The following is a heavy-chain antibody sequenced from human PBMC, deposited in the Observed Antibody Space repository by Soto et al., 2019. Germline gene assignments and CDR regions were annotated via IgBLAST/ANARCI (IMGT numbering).Heavy chain of an antibody. CDR3: ARSEYYYDSSGYYSWGGMDV. J-gene: IGHJ6*02. CDR2: ISGSGGRT. V-gene: IGHV3-23*01. CDR1: GFTFSSYA. Sequence: GGSLRLSCAASGFTFSSYAMSWVRQAPGKGLEWVSSISGSGGRTYYADSVKGRFTISRDNSKRTLYLQMNRLGAEDTAVYYCARSEYYYDSSGYYSWGGMDVWGQGTTVTVSS. D-gene: IGHD3-22*01.